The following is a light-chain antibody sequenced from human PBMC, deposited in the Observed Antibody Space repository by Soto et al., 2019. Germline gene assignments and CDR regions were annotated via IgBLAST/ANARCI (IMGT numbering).Light chain of an antibody. CDR3: LQDFIYPWT. CDR1: QNIRNE. V-gene: IGKV1-6*01. Sequence: AIQLTQSPSSLSASVGDRIIITCRASQNIRNELGWYQQQPGKAPKLLIYAASNLQSGVPSRFSGSGSGTDFTLPISSLQPEDFATYFCLQDFIYPWTFGQGTKVEF. J-gene: IGKJ1*01. CDR2: AAS.